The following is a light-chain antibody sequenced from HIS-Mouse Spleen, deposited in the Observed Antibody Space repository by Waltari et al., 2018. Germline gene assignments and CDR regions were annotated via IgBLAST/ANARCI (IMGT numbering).Light chain of an antibody. CDR2: GDS. J-gene: IGLJ2*01. Sequence: SYVLTQPPSVSVDTGKTARITCGGNNSGSKSVHWYQQQPGQAPLLVVDGDSDRPSGIPGRFSGSNSGNTATLTISRVEAEDAAYYYCQVWDSSSDHVVFGGGTKLTVL. CDR3: QVWDSSSDHVV. CDR1: NSGSKS. V-gene: IGLV3-21*03.